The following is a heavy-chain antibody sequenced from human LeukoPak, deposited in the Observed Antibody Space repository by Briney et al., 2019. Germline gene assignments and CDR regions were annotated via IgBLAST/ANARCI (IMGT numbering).Heavy chain of an antibody. CDR1: GYTFTSYY. CDR3: AREPPRIIAAAGVDY. D-gene: IGHD6-13*01. J-gene: IGHJ4*02. Sequence: ASVKVSCKAPGYTFTSYYMHWVRQAPGQGLEWMGITNPSGGSTSYAQKFQGGVTMTRDMSTSTVYMELSSLRSEDTAVYYCAREPPRIIAAAGVDYWGQGTLVTVSS. V-gene: IGHV1-46*01. CDR2: TNPSGGST.